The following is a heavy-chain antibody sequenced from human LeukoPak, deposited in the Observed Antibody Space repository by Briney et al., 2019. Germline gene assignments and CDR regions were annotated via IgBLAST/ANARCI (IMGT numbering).Heavy chain of an antibody. J-gene: IGHJ4*02. Sequence: GGSLRLSSAASGFTVSSNYMSWVRQAPGKGLEWVSVIYSGGSTYYADSVKGRFTISRDNSKNTLYLQMNSLRAEDTAVYYCARDYGGNSRTPIWGQGTLVTVSS. D-gene: IGHD4-23*01. V-gene: IGHV3-53*01. CDR3: ARDYGGNSRTPI. CDR1: GFTVSSNY. CDR2: IYSGGST.